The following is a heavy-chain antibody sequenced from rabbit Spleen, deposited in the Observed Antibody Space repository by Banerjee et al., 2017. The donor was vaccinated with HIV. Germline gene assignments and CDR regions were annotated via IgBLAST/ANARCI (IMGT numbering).Heavy chain of an antibody. D-gene: IGHD7-1*01. CDR3: ARGYAYGYPGYGYITSYFNL. V-gene: IGHV1S40*01. CDR2: IAGSSSGFT. CDR1: GFYFINSDY. J-gene: IGHJ4*01. Sequence: QCLEESGGALVKLGASLTLMCIASGFYFINSDYMGWVRQARGTGLEWISCIAGSSSGFTYFATRAKGPFSASKPSSTSVTLQMTRLTDTNTATYFCARGYAYGYPGYGYITSYFNLWGPGTLVTVS.